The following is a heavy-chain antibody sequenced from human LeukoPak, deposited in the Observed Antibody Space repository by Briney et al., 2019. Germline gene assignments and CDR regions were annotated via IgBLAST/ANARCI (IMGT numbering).Heavy chain of an antibody. J-gene: IGHJ4*02. Sequence: PGGSLRLSCAASGFTFSSYSMNWVRQAPGKGLEWVSYISSSSSTIYYADSVKGRFTISRDNAKNSLYLQMNSLRAEDTAVYYCAGKNEYTYGSIFDYWGQGTLVTVSS. D-gene: IGHD5-18*01. CDR2: ISSSSSTI. CDR3: AGKNEYTYGSIFDY. CDR1: GFTFSSYS. V-gene: IGHV3-48*04.